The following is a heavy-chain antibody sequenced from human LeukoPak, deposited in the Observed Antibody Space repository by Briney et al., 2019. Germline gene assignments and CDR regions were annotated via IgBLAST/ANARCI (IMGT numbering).Heavy chain of an antibody. Sequence: GESLKISCKASGYSFTTHWIGWVRQMPGKGLEWMGIIYPGDSDTRYSPSFQGHVTISADKSISTAYLQWSSLKASDTAMYFCARAEPEDYFDYWGQGTLVTVSS. D-gene: IGHD1-14*01. CDR2: IYPGDSDT. V-gene: IGHV5-51*01. J-gene: IGHJ4*02. CDR1: GYSFTTHW. CDR3: ARAEPEDYFDY.